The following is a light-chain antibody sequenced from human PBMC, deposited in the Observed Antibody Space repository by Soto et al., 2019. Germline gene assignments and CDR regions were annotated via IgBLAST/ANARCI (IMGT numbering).Light chain of an antibody. CDR2: DVS. CDR3: CSYAGSYTLV. Sequence: QSALTQPRSMSGSPGQSVTISCSGTSSDVGGYNFVSWYQQHPGKAPKLMIYDVSKRPSGIPDRFSGSKSGNTASLTISGLQIEDEADYYCCSYAGSYTLVFGGGTKLTVL. V-gene: IGLV2-11*01. CDR1: SSDVGGYNF. J-gene: IGLJ2*01.